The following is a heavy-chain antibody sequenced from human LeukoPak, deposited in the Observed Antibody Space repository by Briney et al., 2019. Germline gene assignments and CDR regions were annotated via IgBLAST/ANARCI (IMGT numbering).Heavy chain of an antibody. Sequence: PSETLSLTCTVSGGSISISSYYWGWIRQPPGKGLEWIGSIYYSGSTYYNPSLKSRVTISVDTSKNQFSLKLSSVTAADTAVYHCARHHARLLHHNWFDPWGQGTLVTVSS. J-gene: IGHJ5*02. CDR3: ARHHARLLHHNWFDP. CDR1: GGSISISSYY. CDR2: IYYSGST. V-gene: IGHV4-39*01. D-gene: IGHD3-3*01.